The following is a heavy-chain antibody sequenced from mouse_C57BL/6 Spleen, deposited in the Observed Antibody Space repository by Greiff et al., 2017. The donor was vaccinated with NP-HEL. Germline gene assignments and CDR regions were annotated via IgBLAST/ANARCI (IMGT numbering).Heavy chain of an antibody. CDR2: IDPSDSYT. Sequence: VQLQQPGAELVRPGTSVKLSCKASGYTFTSYWMHWVKQRPGQGLEWIGVIDPSDSYTNYNQKFKGKATLTVDTSSSTAYMQLSSLTSEDSAVYYCAYYGSLDYWGQGTTLTVSS. V-gene: IGHV1-59*01. CDR3: AYYGSLDY. J-gene: IGHJ2*01. D-gene: IGHD1-1*01. CDR1: GYTFTSYW.